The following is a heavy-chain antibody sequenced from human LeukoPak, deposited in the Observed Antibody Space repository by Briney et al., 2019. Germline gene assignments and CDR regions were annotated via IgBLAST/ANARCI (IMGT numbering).Heavy chain of an antibody. CDR1: GGSISSYY. CDR3: ARARYHTEMTYFRTVYYFDG. J-gene: IGHJ4*02. Sequence: SETLSLTCTVSGGSISSYYWSWIRQPPGKGLEWIGYIHYSGSTNYNPSIKSRLTISVDTSKNQFSLKLSSVTAADTAVYYCARARYHTEMTYFRTVYYFDGWGQGTLVTVSS. D-gene: IGHD3/OR15-3a*01. V-gene: IGHV4-59*01. CDR2: IHYSGST.